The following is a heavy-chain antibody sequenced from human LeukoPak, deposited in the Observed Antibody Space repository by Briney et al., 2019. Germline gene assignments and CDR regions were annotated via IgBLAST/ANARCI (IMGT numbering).Heavy chain of an antibody. J-gene: IGHJ4*02. V-gene: IGHV4-61*01. Sequence: PSETLSLTCTVSGGSISSSSYYWSWIRQPPGKGLEWIGYIYYSGSTNYNPSLKSRVTISVDTSKNQFSLKLSSVTAADTAVYYCASVSPSYWGQGTLVTVSS. CDR3: ASVSPSY. CDR1: GGSISSSSYY. CDR2: IYYSGST. D-gene: IGHD5/OR15-5a*01.